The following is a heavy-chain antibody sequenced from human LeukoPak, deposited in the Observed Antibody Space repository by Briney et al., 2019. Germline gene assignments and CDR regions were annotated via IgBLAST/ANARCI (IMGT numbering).Heavy chain of an antibody. Sequence: PSGTLSLTCAVSGGSVSSSHWWSWVRQAPGQGLEWVSLIYSDGSTFYADSVKGRFTFSRDNSKNTLYLQMNSLRAEDTAVYYCAKSGYGSGSSYYMDVWGKGTTVTISS. CDR1: GGSVSSSHW. CDR2: IYSDGST. CDR3: AKSGYGSGSSYYMDV. J-gene: IGHJ6*03. D-gene: IGHD3-10*01. V-gene: IGHV3-53*01.